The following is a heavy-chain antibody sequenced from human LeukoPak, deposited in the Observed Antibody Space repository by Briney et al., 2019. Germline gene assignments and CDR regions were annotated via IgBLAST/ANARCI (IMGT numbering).Heavy chain of an antibody. Sequence: ASVKVSCKASGCTFTSYAMNWVRQAPGQGLEWMGWINTNTGNPTYAQGFTGRFVFSLDTSVSTAYLQISSLKAEDTAVYYCATSKRVRGVINNDYWGQGTLVTVSS. CDR1: GCTFTSYA. V-gene: IGHV7-4-1*02. D-gene: IGHD3-10*01. CDR3: ATSKRVRGVINNDY. J-gene: IGHJ4*02. CDR2: INTNTGNP.